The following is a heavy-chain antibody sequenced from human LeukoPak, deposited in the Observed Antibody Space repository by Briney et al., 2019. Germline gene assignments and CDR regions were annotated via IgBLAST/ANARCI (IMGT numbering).Heavy chain of an antibody. CDR3: AKSPTNNSGYQDY. J-gene: IGHJ4*02. CDR1: GFTFSSYT. Sequence: PGGSLRLSCAASGFTFSSYTMHWVRQAPGKGLEWVAVISNDGNNKYYADSVKGRFTISRDNSKNTLYLQINSLRAEDTAVYYCAKSPTNNSGYQDYWGQGTLVTVSS. CDR2: ISNDGNNK. D-gene: IGHD3-22*01. V-gene: IGHV3-30*18.